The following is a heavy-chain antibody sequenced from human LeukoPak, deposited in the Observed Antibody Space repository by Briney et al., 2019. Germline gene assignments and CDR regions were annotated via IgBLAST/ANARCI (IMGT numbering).Heavy chain of an antibody. D-gene: IGHD6-13*01. CDR3: ARDRDLHSSWEIFDY. Sequence: GSSVKVSCKASGGTFSSYAISWVRQAPGQGLEWMGGIIPIFGTANYAQKFQGRVTITADESTSTAYMELSSLRSEDTAVYYRARDRDLHSSWEIFDYWGQGTLVTVSS. CDR2: IIPIFGTA. CDR1: GGTFSSYA. J-gene: IGHJ4*02. V-gene: IGHV1-69*01.